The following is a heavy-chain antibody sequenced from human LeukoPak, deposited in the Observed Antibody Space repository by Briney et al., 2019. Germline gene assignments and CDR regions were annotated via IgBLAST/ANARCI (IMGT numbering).Heavy chain of an antibody. V-gene: IGHV1-46*01. Sequence: ASLKVSCKASGYTFTSDYRHWVRQAPGQGLEWMGIINPSGGSATYAQEFQGRVTMTRDTSTSTVYMELSSLRSEDTAVYYCARRDWNDGNYYYYGMDVWGQGTTVTVSS. J-gene: IGHJ6*01. CDR3: ARRDWNDGNYYYYGMDV. D-gene: IGHD1-1*01. CDR1: GYTFTSDY. CDR2: INPSGGSA.